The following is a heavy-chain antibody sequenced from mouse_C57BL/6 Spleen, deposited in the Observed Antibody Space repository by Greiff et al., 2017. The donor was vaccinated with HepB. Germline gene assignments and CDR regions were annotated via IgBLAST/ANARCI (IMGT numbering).Heavy chain of an antibody. CDR3: ARVSNYWYAMDY. CDR1: GYTFTSYW. D-gene: IGHD2-5*01. CDR2: IYPGSGST. Sequence: QVQLQQSGAELVKPGASVKMSCKASGYTFTSYWITWVKQRPGQGLEWIGDIYPGSGSTNYNEKFKSKATLTVDTSSSTAYMQLSSLTSEDSAVYYCARVSNYWYAMDYWGQGTSVTVSS. V-gene: IGHV1-55*01. J-gene: IGHJ4*01.